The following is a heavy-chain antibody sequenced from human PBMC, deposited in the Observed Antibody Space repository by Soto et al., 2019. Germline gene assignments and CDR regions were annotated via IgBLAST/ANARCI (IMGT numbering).Heavy chain of an antibody. V-gene: IGHV4-31*02. CDR2: IYYSGST. Sequence: SETLSLPCTFSGGSIISGGYYWSWIRQQPGKGLEWIGYIYYSGSTYYNPSLKSRVTISVDTSKNQFSLKLSSVAAADTAVYYCARDHIGYCSGGSCYNNWFDPWGQGTLVTVSS. CDR1: GGSIISGGYY. D-gene: IGHD2-15*01. J-gene: IGHJ5*02. CDR3: ARDHIGYCSGGSCYNNWFDP.